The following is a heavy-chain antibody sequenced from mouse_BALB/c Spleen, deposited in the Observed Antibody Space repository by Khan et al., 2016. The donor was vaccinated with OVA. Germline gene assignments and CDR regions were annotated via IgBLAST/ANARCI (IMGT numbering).Heavy chain of an antibody. J-gene: IGHJ2*01. CDR2: IWGDGSI. CDR3: AKLRVFYFDY. Sequence: QVQLQQSGPGLVAPSQSLYITCTASGFSLTSNGVSWVRQPPGKGLEWLGVIWGDGSINYHSVLKSRLSISTDNSKSHAFLKLNSLQTDDTATYYCAKLRVFYFDYWGQGTTLTVSS. V-gene: IGHV2-3*01. CDR1: GFSLTSNG.